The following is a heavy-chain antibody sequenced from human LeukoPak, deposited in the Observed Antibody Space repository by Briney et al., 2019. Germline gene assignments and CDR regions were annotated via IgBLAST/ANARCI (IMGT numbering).Heavy chain of an antibody. J-gene: IGHJ4*02. V-gene: IGHV4-34*01. CDR3: ARSRGSYFSD. CDR1: GGSISGYF. CDR2: INHSGST. Sequence: SETLSLTCAVYGGSISGYFWSWIRQPPGKGLEWIGEINHSGSTNYNPSLKSRVTISVDTSKNQFSLKLSSVTAADTAVYYCARSRGSYFSDWGQGTLVTVSS. D-gene: IGHD1-26*01.